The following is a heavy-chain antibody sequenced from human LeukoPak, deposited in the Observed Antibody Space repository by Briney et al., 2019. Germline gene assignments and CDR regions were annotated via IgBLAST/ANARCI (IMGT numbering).Heavy chain of an antibody. J-gene: IGHJ5*02. CDR3: ARAKSRPKSSIVGVQGVDP. CDR2: MNPNSGNT. CDR1: GYTFTSYD. V-gene: IGHV1-8*01. D-gene: IGHD1-26*01. Sequence: GASVKVSCKASGYTFTSYDINWVRQATGQGLEWMGWMNPNSGNTGYAQKFQGRVTMTRNTSISTAYMELSSLRSEDTAVYYCARAKSRPKSSIVGVQGVDPWGQGTLVTVSS.